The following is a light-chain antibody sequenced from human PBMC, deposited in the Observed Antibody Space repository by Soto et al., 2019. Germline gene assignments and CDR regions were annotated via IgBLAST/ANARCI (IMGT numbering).Light chain of an antibody. CDR2: AAS. CDR3: QQSYITRIT. CDR1: QSISSY. J-gene: IGKJ5*01. V-gene: IGKV1-39*01. Sequence: DIQMTQSPSSLSASVGDRFTITCRASQSISSYLNWYQQKPGKAPKLLIYAASSLQGGVPSRFSGSGSGTDFTLTISSLQPEDFATYYCQQSYITRITFGQGTRLEI.